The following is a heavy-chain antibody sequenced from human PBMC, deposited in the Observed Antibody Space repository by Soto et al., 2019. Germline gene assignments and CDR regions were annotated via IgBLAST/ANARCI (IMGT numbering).Heavy chain of an antibody. D-gene: IGHD3-16*01. Sequence: DVQLVESGGDLVQPGGSLRLACVVSGFTFSGYWMSWGRQGTGKGLEWVVNIHEEGSGKEDVDSMKGRFTISRDNAKNSLYLQMSALRVEDTAVYYCARDPYNYGGYGYGMDVWGQGTTVTVSS. CDR1: GFTFSGYW. CDR3: ARDPYNYGGYGYGMDV. V-gene: IGHV3-7*05. CDR2: IHEEGSGK. J-gene: IGHJ6*02.